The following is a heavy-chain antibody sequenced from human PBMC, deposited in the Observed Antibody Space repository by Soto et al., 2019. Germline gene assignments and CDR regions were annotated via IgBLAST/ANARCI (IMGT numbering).Heavy chain of an antibody. J-gene: IGHJ4*02. V-gene: IGHV4-31*03. D-gene: IGHD4-17*01. CDR1: GGSISSGGYY. CDR3: AREDRHGGNFDY. Sequence: SETLSLTCTVSGGSISSGGYYWSWIRQHPGKGLEWIGYIYYSGSTYYNPSLKSRVTISVDTSKNQFSLKLSSVTAADTAVYYCAREDRHGGNFDYWAQGTLVTVSS. CDR2: IYYSGST.